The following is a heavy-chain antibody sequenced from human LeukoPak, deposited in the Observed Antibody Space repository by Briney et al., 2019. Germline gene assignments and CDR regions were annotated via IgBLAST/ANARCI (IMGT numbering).Heavy chain of an antibody. V-gene: IGHV3-48*01. Sequence: PGGSLRLSCAASGFTFSNDGMSWVRQAPGKGPEWISYINSRSSDIHYADSVRGRFTIYRDNVKNSLFLQMNSLRAEDTAVYFCARDGVALYWGQGTLVTVAS. CDR1: GFTFSNDG. CDR2: INSRSSDI. D-gene: IGHD2-15*01. CDR3: ARDGVALY. J-gene: IGHJ4*02.